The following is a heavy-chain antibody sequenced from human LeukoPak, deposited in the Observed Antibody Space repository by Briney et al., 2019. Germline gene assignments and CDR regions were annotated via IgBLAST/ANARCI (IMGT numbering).Heavy chain of an antibody. CDR2: ISSSSSYI. D-gene: IGHD2-21*01. CDR3: ARGIPQTGVMLDY. J-gene: IGHJ4*02. V-gene: IGHV3-21*01. Sequence: GGSLRLSCAASGFTFSSYSMNWVRQAPGKGLEWVSSISSSSSYIYYADSVKGRFTISRDNAKNSLYLQMNSLRAEDTAVYCCARGIPQTGVMLDYWGQGTLVTVPS. CDR1: GFTFSSYS.